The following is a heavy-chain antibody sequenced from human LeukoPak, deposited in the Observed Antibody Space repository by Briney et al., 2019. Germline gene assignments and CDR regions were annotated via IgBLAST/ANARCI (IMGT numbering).Heavy chain of an antibody. V-gene: IGHV3-74*01. CDR1: GFTFSSYW. J-gene: IGHJ4*02. CDR3: ARPTVTLEY. Sequence: GGSLRLSCAASGFTFSSYWMHWVRQAPGKGLVWVSRTNPDGSGAIYADSVRGRFTVSRDDAKNTLYLQMTSLRADDTAVYYCARPTVTLEYWGQGALVTVSS. D-gene: IGHD4-17*01. CDR2: TNPDGSGA.